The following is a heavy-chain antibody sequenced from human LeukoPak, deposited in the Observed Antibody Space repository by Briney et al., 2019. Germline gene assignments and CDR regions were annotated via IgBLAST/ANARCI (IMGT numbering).Heavy chain of an antibody. CDR3: AREGGSSTILLAYGMDV. D-gene: IGHD2-2*01. V-gene: IGHV4-34*01. CDR1: GGSFSGYY. Sequence: KPSETLSLTCAVYGGSFSGYYWSWIRQPPGKGLEWIGEINHSGSTNYNPSLKSRVTISVDTSKNQFSLKLSSVTAADTAVYYCAREGGSSTILLAYGMDVWGQGTTVTVSS. CDR2: INHSGST. J-gene: IGHJ6*02.